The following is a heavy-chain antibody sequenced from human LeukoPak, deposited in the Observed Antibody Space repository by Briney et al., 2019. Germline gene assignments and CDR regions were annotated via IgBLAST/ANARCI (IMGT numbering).Heavy chain of an antibody. CDR1: GGSISSGSYY. CDR2: IYYSGST. D-gene: IGHD6-13*01. Sequence: SETLSLTCTVSGGSISSGSYYWGWIRQPPGKGLAWIESIYYSGSTYYNPSLKSRVTLSVDTSKNQFSLKLSSVTAADTAVYYCARLGDNGYSSTWYKTVYYFDYWGQGTLVTVSS. CDR3: ARLGDNGYSSTWYKTVYYFDY. J-gene: IGHJ4*02. V-gene: IGHV4-39*01.